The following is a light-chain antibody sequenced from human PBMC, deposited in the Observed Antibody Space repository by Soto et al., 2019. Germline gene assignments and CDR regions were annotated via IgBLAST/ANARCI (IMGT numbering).Light chain of an antibody. CDR2: DAS. J-gene: IGKJ4*01. CDR3: QQRSNWPYLT. CDR1: QSVSGY. V-gene: IGKV3-11*01. Sequence: EIVLTQSPDTLSLSPGERATLSCRASQSVSGYLGWYQQKPGQAPGLLIYDASNRAYGVPARFRGSGSGTNFTLTIASLEPEDFAVYYCQQRSNWPYLTFGGGTRV.